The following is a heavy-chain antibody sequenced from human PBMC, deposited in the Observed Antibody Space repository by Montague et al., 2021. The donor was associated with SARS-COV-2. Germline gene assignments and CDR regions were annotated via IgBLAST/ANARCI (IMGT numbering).Heavy chain of an antibody. D-gene: IGHD2/OR15-2a*01. CDR3: AGDLCTTSDCSDNTFHI. J-gene: IGHJ3*02. CDR2: ITSRTTTI. Sequence: SLRLSCAASGFNFSSYDMNWVRQAPGKGLEWISYITSRTTTIYYADSVKGRFTISTDNAKNSLYLQMNGLRDEDTAVYYCAGDLCTTSDCSDNTFHIWGQGAMVTVS. CDR1: GFNFSSYD. V-gene: IGHV3-48*02.